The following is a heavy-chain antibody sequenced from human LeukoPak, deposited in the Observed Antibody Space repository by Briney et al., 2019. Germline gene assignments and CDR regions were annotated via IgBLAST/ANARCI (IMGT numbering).Heavy chain of an antibody. J-gene: IGHJ4*02. CDR1: GFTVSSYY. V-gene: IGHV3-53*01. CDR3: ARGIDY. CDR2: IYTGGGR. Sequence: GGSPRLSCAASGFTVSSYYMNWVRQAPGKELEWVSVIYTGGGRYYADSVRGRFTISRDTSKNMVFLQMNSLRVEDTAVYYCARGIDYWGRGTLVTVSS.